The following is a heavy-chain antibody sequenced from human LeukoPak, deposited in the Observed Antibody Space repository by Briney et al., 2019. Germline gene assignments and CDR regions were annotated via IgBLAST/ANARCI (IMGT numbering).Heavy chain of an antibody. CDR3: ARGRAPITMIVVVPPHFDY. CDR1: GGSISSYY. CDR2: IYYSGST. V-gene: IGHV4-59*12. D-gene: IGHD3-22*01. Sequence: SETLSLTCTVSGGSISSYYWSWIRQPPGKGLEWIGYIYYSGSTNYNPSLKSRVTISVDTSKNQFSLKLSSVTAADTAVYYCARGRAPITMIVVVPPHFDYWGQGTLVTVSS. J-gene: IGHJ4*02.